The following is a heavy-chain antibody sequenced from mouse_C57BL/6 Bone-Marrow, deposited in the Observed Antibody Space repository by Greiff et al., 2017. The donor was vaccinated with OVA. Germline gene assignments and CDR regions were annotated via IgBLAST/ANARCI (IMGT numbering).Heavy chain of an antibody. CDR3: VLIYYYVSSYED. CDR1: GYTFTSYW. V-gene: IGHV1-5*01. D-gene: IGHD1-1*01. Sequence: EVQLQQSGTVLARPGASVKMSCKTSGYTFTSYWMHWVKQRPGQGLEWIGAIYPGNSDPSYNQKFKGKAKLPAVTSASTAYIALSSLTTADSAVYYFVLIYYYVSSYEDCGQGTTLTVSS. CDR2: IYPGNSDP. J-gene: IGHJ2*01.